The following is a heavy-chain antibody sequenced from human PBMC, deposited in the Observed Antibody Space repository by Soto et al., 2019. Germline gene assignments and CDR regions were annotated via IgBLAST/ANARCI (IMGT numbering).Heavy chain of an antibody. CDR2: TYYRSKWNN. J-gene: IGHJ5*02. CDR1: GDSVSSNTAA. CDR3: ARTTWGWFDP. V-gene: IGHV6-1*01. Sequence: QVQLQQSGPGLVKPSQTLSLTCAISGDSVSSNTAAWDWIGQSPSGGLEWLGRTYYRSKWNNDYAVSVKSRITINPDTSKNHFSLQLNSVTPEDTAVYYCARTTWGWFDPWGQGTLVTVSS. D-gene: IGHD1-1*01.